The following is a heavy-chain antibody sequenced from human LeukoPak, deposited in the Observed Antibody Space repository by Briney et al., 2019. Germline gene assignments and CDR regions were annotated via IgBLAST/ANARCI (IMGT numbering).Heavy chain of an antibody. CDR1: GFTFSSYA. Sequence: GGSLRLSCAASGFTFSSYAMTWVRQAPGKGLEWVSAISGSGGSTYYADSVKGRFTISRDNSENTLYLQMNSLRAEDTAVYYCASPRRGDIVVVVAATAPYYFDYWGQGTLVTVSS. CDR3: ASPRRGDIVVVVAATAPYYFDY. D-gene: IGHD2-15*01. V-gene: IGHV3-23*01. J-gene: IGHJ4*02. CDR2: ISGSGGST.